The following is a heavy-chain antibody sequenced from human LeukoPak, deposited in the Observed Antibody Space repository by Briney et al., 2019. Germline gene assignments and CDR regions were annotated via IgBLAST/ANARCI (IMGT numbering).Heavy chain of an antibody. CDR3: ARSVGYSCSGTTCFYMDV. D-gene: IGHD2-2*01. J-gene: IGHJ6*03. Sequence: SETLSLTCAVSGYFISSGYHWGWIRRPPGKGLEWIATTYRSGSTYYNPSLKSRVAISVDTSKNQFSLSLSSVTAADTAVYYCARSVGYSCSGTTCFYMDVWGKGTTVIVSS. V-gene: IGHV4-38-2*01. CDR2: TYRSGST. CDR1: GYFISSGYH.